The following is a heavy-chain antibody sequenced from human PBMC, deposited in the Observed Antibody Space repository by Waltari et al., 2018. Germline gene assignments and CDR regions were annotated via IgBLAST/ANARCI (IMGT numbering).Heavy chain of an antibody. J-gene: IGHJ5*02. Sequence: QVQLQESGPGLVKPSETLSLTCTVSGGSISSYYWSWIRQPPGKGLEWIGYIYYSGSTNYNPSLKSRVTISVDTSKNQFSLKLSSLTAADTAVYYCARGEYSSSWPTGFDPWGQGTLVTVSS. CDR1: GGSISSYY. V-gene: IGHV4-59*01. D-gene: IGHD6-13*01. CDR2: IYYSGST. CDR3: ARGEYSSSWPTGFDP.